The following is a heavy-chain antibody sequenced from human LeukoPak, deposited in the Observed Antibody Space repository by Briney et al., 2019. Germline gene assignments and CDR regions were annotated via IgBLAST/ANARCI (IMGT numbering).Heavy chain of an antibody. CDR3: AIHSSSQSFDY. V-gene: IGHV3-48*01. J-gene: IGHJ4*02. CDR1: GFTFSSYS. D-gene: IGHD6-13*01. CDR2: ISSSSSTI. Sequence: GGSLRLSCAASGFTFSSYSMNWVRQAPGKGLEWVSYISSSSSTIYYADSVKGRFTISRDNAKNSLYLQMNSLRAEDTAVYYCAIHSSSQSFDYWGQGTLDTASS.